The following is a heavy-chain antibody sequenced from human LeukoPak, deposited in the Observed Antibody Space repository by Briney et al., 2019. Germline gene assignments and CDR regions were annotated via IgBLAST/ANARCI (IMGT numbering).Heavy chain of an antibody. D-gene: IGHD1-26*01. CDR3: ARALSETYYAWFDP. V-gene: IGHV3-7*04. Sequence: GGSLRLSCAASGFTFSSHAMIWVRQAPGKGLEWVANMDQDGTEKYYVDSVKGRFTISRDNAKNSVSLQMNSLRAEGTAVYYCARALSETYYAWFDPWGQGTLVTVSS. CDR2: MDQDGTEK. J-gene: IGHJ5*02. CDR1: GFTFSSHA.